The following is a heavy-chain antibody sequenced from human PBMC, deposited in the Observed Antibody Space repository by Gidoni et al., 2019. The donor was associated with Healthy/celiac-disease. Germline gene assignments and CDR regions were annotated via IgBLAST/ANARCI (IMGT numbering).Heavy chain of an antibody. CDR3: ARRPPGVAAAGTIVDY. CDR1: GYSFTSYW. CDR2: IYPGDSDT. V-gene: IGHV5-51*03. Sequence: EVQLAQSGAEVKKPGESLKISCKGSGYSFTSYWISWVRQMPGKGLEWIGFIYPGDSDTRYSTSLQGQVTISADKSISTAYLQWSSLKASDTAMYYCARRPPGVAAAGTIVDYWGQGTLVTVSS. J-gene: IGHJ4*02. D-gene: IGHD6-13*01.